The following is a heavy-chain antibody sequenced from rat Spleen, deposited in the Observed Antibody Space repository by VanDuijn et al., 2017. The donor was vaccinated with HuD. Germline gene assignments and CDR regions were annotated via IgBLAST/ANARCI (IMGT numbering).Heavy chain of an antibody. CDR2: MWSGGST. V-gene: IGHV2S63*01. D-gene: IGHD1-4*01. J-gene: IGHJ2*01. CDR3: AREPRRVYPRLDY. Sequence: EVQLKESGPGLVQPSQTLSLTCTVSGFSLTDYSVHWVRQPPGKGLEWMGVMWSGGSTAYNSALKSRLSISRDTSKSQVFLKMSSRQTEDTATYYCAREPRRVYPRLDYWGQGVMVTVSS. CDR1: GFSLTDYS.